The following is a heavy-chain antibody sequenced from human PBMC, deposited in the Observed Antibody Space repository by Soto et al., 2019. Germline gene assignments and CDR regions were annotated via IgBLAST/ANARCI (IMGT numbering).Heavy chain of an antibody. CDR1: GYTFTGYY. V-gene: IGHV1-2*04. Sequence: ASVKVSSKASGYTFTGYYMHCVRHAPGQGLEWMGWINPNSGGTNYAQKFQGWVTMTRDTSISTAYMELGRLRSDDTAVYYCASYPIVGATTISLWGQGTLVTVSS. CDR3: ASYPIVGATTISL. D-gene: IGHD1-26*01. CDR2: INPNSGGT. J-gene: IGHJ4*02.